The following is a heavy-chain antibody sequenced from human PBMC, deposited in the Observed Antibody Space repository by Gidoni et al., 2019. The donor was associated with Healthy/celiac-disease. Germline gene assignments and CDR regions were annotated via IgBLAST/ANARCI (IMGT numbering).Heavy chain of an antibody. CDR3: ARGGYEKIPMDV. V-gene: IGHV4-31*03. D-gene: IGHD1-1*01. CDR2: IYYSGST. J-gene: IGHJ6*02. CDR1: GCSISSGGYY. Sequence: QVQLQESGPGLVKPSQTLSLTCPVSGCSISSGGYYWSWIRQHPGKGLEWIGYIYYSGSTYYNPSLKSRVTISVDTSKNQFSLKLSSVTAADTAVYYCARGGYEKIPMDVWGQGTTVTVSS.